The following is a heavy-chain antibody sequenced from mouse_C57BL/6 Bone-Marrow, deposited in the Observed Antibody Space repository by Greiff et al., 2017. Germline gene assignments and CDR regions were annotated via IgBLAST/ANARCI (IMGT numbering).Heavy chain of an antibody. J-gene: IGHJ3*01. Sequence: QVHVKQSGAELAKPGASVKLSCKASGYTFTSYWMHWVKPRPGQGLEWIGYINPSSGYTKYNQKFKDKATLTADKSSSTAYMQLSSLTYEDSAVYYCARGLRDYGGFAYWGQGTLVTVSA. V-gene: IGHV1-7*01. CDR2: INPSSGYT. CDR3: ARGLRDYGGFAY. CDR1: GYTFTSYW. D-gene: IGHD2-4*01.